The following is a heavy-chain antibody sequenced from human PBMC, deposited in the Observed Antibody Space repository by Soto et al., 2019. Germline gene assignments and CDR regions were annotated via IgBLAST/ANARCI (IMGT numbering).Heavy chain of an antibody. Sequence: GGSLRLSCVASGFIFRSYGMHWGRQAPGKGLELVAMSWFDGTKEYYAESVKGRLTISREKYKNKVYLQLNRLSAADTAVYYCARDVRFFGVDLWGQGTLVTVS. CDR3: ARDVRFFGVDL. CDR1: GFIFRSYG. J-gene: IGHJ4*02. D-gene: IGHD3-3*01. CDR2: SWFDGTKE. V-gene: IGHV3-33*01.